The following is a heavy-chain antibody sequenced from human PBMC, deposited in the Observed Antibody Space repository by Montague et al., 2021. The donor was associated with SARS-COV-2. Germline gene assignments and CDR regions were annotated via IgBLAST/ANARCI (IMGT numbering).Heavy chain of an antibody. CDR2: IKQDGSET. Sequence: SLRLSCAASGFTFSSYEMNWVRQAPGKGLEWVANIKQDGSETYYADSVKGRFSISRDNTKNSLYLQLNSLRADDTAVYYCGFNSVAGAGDSLGQGTLVTVSS. J-gene: IGHJ4*02. CDR1: GFTFSSYE. D-gene: IGHD6-13*01. CDR3: GFNSVAGAGDS. V-gene: IGHV3-7*01.